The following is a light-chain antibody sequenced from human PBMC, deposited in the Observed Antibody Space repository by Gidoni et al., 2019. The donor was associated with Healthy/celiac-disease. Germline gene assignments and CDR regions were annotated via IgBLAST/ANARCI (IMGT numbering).Light chain of an antibody. V-gene: IGKV3-20*01. CDR1: QSVSSSY. CDR3: QQYGSSPPGYT. J-gene: IGKJ2*01. CDR2: CAS. Sequence: ESVLTQSPGTLSFSPGERATLSCRASQSVSSSYLAWYQQKPGQAPRLLISCASSRATGIPDRFTGSGSGPDFTLTISRLEPEAFAVYSCQQYGSSPPGYTFGQWTKLEL.